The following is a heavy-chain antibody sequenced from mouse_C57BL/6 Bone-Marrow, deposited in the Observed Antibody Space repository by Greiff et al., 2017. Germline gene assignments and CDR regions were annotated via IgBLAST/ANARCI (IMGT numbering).Heavy chain of an antibody. CDR2: IWWDDDN. CDR3: ARIWAYGYYVFWYFDV. Sequence: QVTLKESGPGILQPSQTLSLTCSFSGFSLSTFGLGVGWIRQPSGKGLEWLAHIWWDDDNYYNPALKSRLTISKDTSKNQVFLKIANVDTADTATYYCARIWAYGYYVFWYFDVWGTVTTVTGSS. CDR1: GFSLSTFGLG. J-gene: IGHJ1*03. D-gene: IGHD2-3*01. V-gene: IGHV8-8*01.